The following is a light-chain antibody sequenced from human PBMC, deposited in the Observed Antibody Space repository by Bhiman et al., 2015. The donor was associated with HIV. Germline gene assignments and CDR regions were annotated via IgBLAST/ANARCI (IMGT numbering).Light chain of an antibody. CDR3: SSYAGNNIYYV. CDR1: SSDVGDYNY. J-gene: IGLJ1*01. Sequence: QSALTQPASVSGSPGQSITISCTGTSSDVGDYNYVSWYQQHPGKAPKVMIYDVSKRPSGVSNRFSGSKSANTASLTVSGLQAEDEADYYCSSYAGNNIYYVFGTGTKVTVL. V-gene: IGLV2-14*01. CDR2: DVS.